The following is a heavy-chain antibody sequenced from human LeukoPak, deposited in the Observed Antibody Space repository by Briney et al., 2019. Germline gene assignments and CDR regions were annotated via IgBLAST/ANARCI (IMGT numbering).Heavy chain of an antibody. Sequence: SGTLSLTCAVSGGSISSSNWWSWVRQPPGKGLEWIGYIHYGGSTYYRPSLQSRVSISVDTSRNQFSLKPSSVTAADTAVYYCATWIIGGGRFDFWGQGTLVTVSS. D-gene: IGHD1-26*01. V-gene: IGHV4-4*02. CDR3: ATWIIGGGRFDF. J-gene: IGHJ4*02. CDR2: IHYGGST. CDR1: GGSISSSNW.